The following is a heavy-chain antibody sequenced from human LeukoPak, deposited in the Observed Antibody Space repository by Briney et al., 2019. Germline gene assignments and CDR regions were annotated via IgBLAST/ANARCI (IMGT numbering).Heavy chain of an antibody. V-gene: IGHV3-30*18. CDR1: GFTLSNYW. D-gene: IGHD4-17*01. Sequence: GGSLRLSCAAAGFTLSNYWMSWVRQAPGKGLEWVAVISYDGSNKYYADSVKGRFTISRDNSKNTLYLQMNSLRAEDTAVYYCANQMRGIYGDYNYWGQGTLVTVS. CDR2: ISYDGSNK. CDR3: ANQMRGIYGDYNY. J-gene: IGHJ4*02.